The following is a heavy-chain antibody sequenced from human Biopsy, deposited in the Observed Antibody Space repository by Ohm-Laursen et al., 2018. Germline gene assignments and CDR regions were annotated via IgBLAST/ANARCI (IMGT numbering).Heavy chain of an antibody. D-gene: IGHD3-22*01. CDR1: ADSICSYY. V-gene: IGHV4-59*01. J-gene: IGHJ2*01. CDR2: VYYTGST. CDR3: ARDRGYYSDRTVPGYFDL. Sequence: SLTLSLTCTVSADSICSYYWIWLPQPPGQGLVWIGYVYYTGSTDYNSSLQSRVTFSVDTSKNHFFLRLRSVTPADTAIYYCARDRGYYSDRTVPGYFDLWGRGTLVTVSS.